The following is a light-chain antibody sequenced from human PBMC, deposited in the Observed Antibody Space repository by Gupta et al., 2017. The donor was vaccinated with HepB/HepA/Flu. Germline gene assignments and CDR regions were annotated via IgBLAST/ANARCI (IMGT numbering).Light chain of an antibody. J-gene: IGLJ2*01. V-gene: IGLV2-14*03. CDR1: TSDVGGYDY. CDR3: SSYTTSSTL. Sequence: QSALTQPASVSGSPGQSITISCTGTTSDVGGYDYVSWYQQHPGKAPKLMIYAVSKRPAGVSNRFSGSKSGNSASLTISGLQAEDEADYYCSSYTTSSTLFGGGTKLTVL. CDR2: AVS.